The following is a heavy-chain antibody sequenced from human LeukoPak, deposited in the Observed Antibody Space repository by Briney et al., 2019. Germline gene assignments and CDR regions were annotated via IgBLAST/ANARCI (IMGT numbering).Heavy chain of an antibody. Sequence: GGSLRLSCAASGFTFSSYAMHWVRQAPGKGLEWVAVISYDGSNKYYADSVKGRFTISRDNSKNTLYLQMNSLRAVDTAVYYCAASVSGWLYYFDYWGQGTLVTVSS. J-gene: IGHJ4*02. CDR2: ISYDGSNK. V-gene: IGHV3-30-3*01. CDR1: GFTFSSYA. CDR3: AASVSGWLYYFDY. D-gene: IGHD6-19*01.